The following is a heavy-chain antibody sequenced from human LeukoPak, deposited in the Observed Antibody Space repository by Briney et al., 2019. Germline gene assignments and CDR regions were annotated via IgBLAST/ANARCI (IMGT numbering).Heavy chain of an antibody. CDR1: GGSISSGGYY. CDR3: ARDREERFFDY. CDR2: IYHSGST. Sequence: SQTLSLTCTVSGGSISSGGYYWSWIRQPPGKGLEWIGYIYHSGSTYYNPSLKSRVTISVDRSKNQFSLKLSSVTAADTAVYYCARDREERFFDYWGQGTLVTVSS. D-gene: IGHD1-26*01. V-gene: IGHV4-30-2*01. J-gene: IGHJ4*02.